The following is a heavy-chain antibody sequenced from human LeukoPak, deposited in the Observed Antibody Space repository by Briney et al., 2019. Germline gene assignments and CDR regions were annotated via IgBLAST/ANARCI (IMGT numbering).Heavy chain of an antibody. CDR1: GGSISSYY. D-gene: IGHD3-3*01. CDR2: IYYSGST. Sequence: NASQTLSLTCTVSGGSISSYYWSWIRQPPGKGLEWIGYIYYSGSTNYNPSLKSRVTISVDTSKNQFSLKLSSVTAADTAVYYCARSRRFLEWLFFDYWGQGTLVTVSS. V-gene: IGHV4-59*01. J-gene: IGHJ4*02. CDR3: ARSRRFLEWLFFDY.